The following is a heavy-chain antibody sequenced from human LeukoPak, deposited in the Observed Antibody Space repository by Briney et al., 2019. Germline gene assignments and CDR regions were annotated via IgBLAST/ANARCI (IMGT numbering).Heavy chain of an antibody. V-gene: IGHV4-59*11. D-gene: IGHD3-22*01. Sequence: PSETLSLTCTVSGGSISSHYWTWVRQPPGKGLEWVGFIYYSGRTSHNPSLQSRITISVDTSENNFSLKLTSVTAADTAVYYCARLLDNDSSGDPDTFDMWGQGTVVTVSS. CDR3: ARLLDNDSSGDPDTFDM. CDR1: GGSISSHY. CDR2: IYYSGRT. J-gene: IGHJ3*02.